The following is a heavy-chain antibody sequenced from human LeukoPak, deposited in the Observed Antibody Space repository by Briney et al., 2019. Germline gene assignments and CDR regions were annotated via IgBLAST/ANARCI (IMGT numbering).Heavy chain of an antibody. CDR2: ISGSGGST. Sequence: PGGSLRLSCAASGFTFSSYAMSWVRQAPGKGLEWVSAISGSGGSTYYADSVKGRFTISRDNSKNTLYLQMNSLRAEDTAVYYCAKSSGVVVVIRLDYWGQGTLVTVSS. J-gene: IGHJ4*02. V-gene: IGHV3-23*01. CDR1: GFTFSSYA. D-gene: IGHD3-22*01. CDR3: AKSSGVVVVIRLDY.